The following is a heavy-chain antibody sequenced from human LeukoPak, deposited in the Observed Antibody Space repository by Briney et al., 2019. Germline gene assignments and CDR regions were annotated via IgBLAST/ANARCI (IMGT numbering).Heavy chain of an antibody. CDR1: GYTFTGYY. CDR3: ARGLYDFWSGYVGGYYYMDV. CDR2: INPNSGGT. Sequence: ASVKVSCKASGYTFTGYYMHWVRQAPGQGLEWMGWINPNSGGTNYAQKFQGRVTMTRDTSISTAYMELSRLRSDDTAVYYCARGLYDFWSGYVGGYYYMDVWGKGTTVTVSS. J-gene: IGHJ6*03. D-gene: IGHD3-3*01. V-gene: IGHV1-2*02.